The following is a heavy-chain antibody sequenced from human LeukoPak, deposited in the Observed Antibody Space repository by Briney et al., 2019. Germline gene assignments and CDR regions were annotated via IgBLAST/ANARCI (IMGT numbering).Heavy chain of an antibody. Sequence: SETLSLTCTVSGGSVMSYYWSWIRQPPGKGLEWLGYIYSNGSTNFHPSLKSRLTISVDPSKNQFSLKLTSVTAADTAVYYCARSGGGYTATILGYFFDYWGQGALVTVSS. V-gene: IGHV4-59*02. J-gene: IGHJ4*02. CDR1: GGSVMSYY. D-gene: IGHD5-18*01. CDR3: ARSGGGYTATILGYFFDY. CDR2: IYSNGST.